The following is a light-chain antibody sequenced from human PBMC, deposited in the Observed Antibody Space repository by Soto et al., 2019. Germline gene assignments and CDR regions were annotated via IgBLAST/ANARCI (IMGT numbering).Light chain of an antibody. CDR2: AAS. Sequence: SPATLSLTIGDRVTITCRACQTIRTRLAWYQQKPGKAHKLLMYAASPLQSGVPSRFSGSGSVTEFTLTLRSLPPEDCQTNLRQRLNSYPITLCHGTRLEI. V-gene: IGKV1-9*01. J-gene: IGKJ5*01. CDR3: QRLNSYPIT. CDR1: QTIRTR.